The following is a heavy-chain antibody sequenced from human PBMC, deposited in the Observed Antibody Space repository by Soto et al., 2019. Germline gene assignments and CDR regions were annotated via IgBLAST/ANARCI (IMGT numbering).Heavy chain of an antibody. J-gene: IGHJ4*02. D-gene: IGHD2-21*02. CDR3: ARGGHVVVVTAALDY. CDR2: VNPSGGHT. Sequence: QVQLVQSGAEVKKPGASVKVSCKASGDTFTDYYIHWVRQAPGQGLEWMGTVNPSGGHTTYAQHFLGRMTMTRDTSTSTLYKELTSLTSEDTDVYYCARGGHVVVVTAALDYWGQGTLVTVSS. CDR1: GDTFTDYY. V-gene: IGHV1-46*01.